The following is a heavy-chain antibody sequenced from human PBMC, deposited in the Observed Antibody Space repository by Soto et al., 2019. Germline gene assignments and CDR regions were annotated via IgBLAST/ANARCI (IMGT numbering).Heavy chain of an antibody. V-gene: IGHV1-3*01. Sequence: QVQLVQSGAEVKKPGASVKVSCKASGYTFPTYAMNGVRQAPGKRLEWMGWINAGNGTTKFPRKFQGGATITRDTSASTAYMELSSLXXXXXXXXXXXXXXXXXXXDYWGQGTLVTVSS. J-gene: IGHJ4*02. CDR1: GYTFPTYA. CDR2: INAGNGTT. CDR3: XXXXXXXXXDY.